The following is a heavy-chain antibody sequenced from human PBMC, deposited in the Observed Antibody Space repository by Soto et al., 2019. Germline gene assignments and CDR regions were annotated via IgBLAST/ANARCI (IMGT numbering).Heavy chain of an antibody. J-gene: IGHJ6*03. CDR1: GYTFTSYD. Sequence: QVQLVQSGAEVKKPGASVKVSCKASGYTFTSYDINWVRQATGQGLGWMGWMNPNSGNTGYAQKFQGRVTMTRNTSISTAYMELSSLRSEDTAVYYCARSMLELPELHYYYYYYMDVWGKGTTVTVSS. CDR2: MNPNSGNT. CDR3: ARSMLELPELHYYYYYYMDV. D-gene: IGHD1-7*01. V-gene: IGHV1-8*01.